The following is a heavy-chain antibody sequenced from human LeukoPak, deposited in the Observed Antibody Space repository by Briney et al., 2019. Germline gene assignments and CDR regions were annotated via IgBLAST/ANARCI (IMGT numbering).Heavy chain of an antibody. Sequence: GGSLRLSCAASGFTFSNYGMHWVRQAPGKGLEWVAFIRYDGSNKYYADSVKGRFTISRDNSKNTLYLQMNSLRAEDTAVYYCARGGKRPSDSSGSYSNWFDPWGQGTLVTVSS. J-gene: IGHJ5*02. CDR3: ARGGKRPSDSSGSYSNWFDP. CDR1: GFTFSNYG. V-gene: IGHV3-30*02. D-gene: IGHD3-22*01. CDR2: IRYDGSNK.